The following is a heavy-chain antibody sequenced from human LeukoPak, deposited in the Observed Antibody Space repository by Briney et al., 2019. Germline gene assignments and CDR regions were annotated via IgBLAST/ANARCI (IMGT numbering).Heavy chain of an antibody. D-gene: IGHD2-15*01. Sequence: ASVKVSCKASGGTFSSYAISWVRQAPGQGLEWMGRIIPILGIANYAQKFQGRVTITADTFTNTAYMELSSLRSEDTAVYYCASVQQAAVLGYYYYMDVWGKGTTVTVSS. V-gene: IGHV1-69*04. CDR1: GGTFSSYA. CDR2: IIPILGIA. J-gene: IGHJ6*03. CDR3: ASVQQAAVLGYYYYMDV.